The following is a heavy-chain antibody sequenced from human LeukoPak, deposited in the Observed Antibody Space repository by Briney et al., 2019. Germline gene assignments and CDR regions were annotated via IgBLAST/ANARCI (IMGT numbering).Heavy chain of an antibody. D-gene: IGHD4-17*01. CDR2: IISDGSSV. V-gene: IGHV3-74*01. CDR1: GFTFSDYW. J-gene: IGHJ4*02. Sequence: GGSLRLSCIASGFTFSDYWMHWLRRAPGKGPVWFSRIISDGSSVSYVDSVKGRFIMSRDNAKNTLYLQMNSLRVEDTAVYYCARDYGDYYGVVYWGQGTLVTVSS. CDR3: ARDYGDYYGVVY.